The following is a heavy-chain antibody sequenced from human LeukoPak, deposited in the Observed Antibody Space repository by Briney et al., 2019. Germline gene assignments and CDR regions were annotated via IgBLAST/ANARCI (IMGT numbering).Heavy chain of an antibody. V-gene: IGHV3-30-3*01. CDR3: ARGRGSGWYDAFDI. CDR2: VSFDGDNK. CDR1: GFTFSSYA. J-gene: IGHJ3*02. D-gene: IGHD6-19*01. Sequence: GGSLRLSCAASGFTFSSYAMHWVRQAPGKGLEWVAVVSFDGDNKYYADSVKDRFTISRDNSQNTLYLQLNSLRAEDTAVYYCARGRGSGWYDAFDIWGQGTMVTVSS.